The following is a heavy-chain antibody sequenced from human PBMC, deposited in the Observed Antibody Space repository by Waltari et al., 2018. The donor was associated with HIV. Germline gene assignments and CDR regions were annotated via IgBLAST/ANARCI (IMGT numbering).Heavy chain of an antibody. CDR2: IYYSGST. D-gene: IGHD3-22*01. V-gene: IGHV4-39*07. CDR1: GGSISSSSYY. CDR3: ARYSYYYDSSGYYLSDAFDI. J-gene: IGHJ3*02. Sequence: QLQLQESGPGLVTPSETLSLTCTVSGGSISSSSYYWGWIRQPPGKGLEWIGSIYYSGSTYYNPSLKSRVTISVDTSKNQFSLKLSSVTAADTAVYYCARYSYYYDSSGYYLSDAFDIWGQGTMVTVSS.